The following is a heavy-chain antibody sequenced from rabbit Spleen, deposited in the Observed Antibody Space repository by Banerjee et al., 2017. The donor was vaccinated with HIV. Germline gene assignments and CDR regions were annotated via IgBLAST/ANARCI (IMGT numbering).Heavy chain of an antibody. CDR2: IYDGDGST. CDR3: ARDLGYHGNWRLNL. CDR1: GWSFSFYNY. J-gene: IGHJ3*01. V-gene: IGHV1S40*01. D-gene: IGHD3-1*01. Sequence: QSLEESGGGLVQPGGSLTLTCTASGWSFSFYNYMCWVRQAPGKGLEWIGCIYDGDGSTYYANWAKGRFTISKTSSTTVTLQLNSLTAADTATYFCARDLGYHGNWRLNLWGQGTLVTVS.